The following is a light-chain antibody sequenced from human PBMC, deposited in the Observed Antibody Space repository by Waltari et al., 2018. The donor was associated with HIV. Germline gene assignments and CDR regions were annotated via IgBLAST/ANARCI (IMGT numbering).Light chain of an antibody. V-gene: IGKV1-39*01. CDR2: AAS. CDR3: QQSYNFPFT. CDR1: QTINTY. J-gene: IGKJ2*01. Sequence: DIQVTQSPSSLSASFGDRVIITCRANQTINTYLNWYQHQPGKAPKLLNYAASTLQNGVPPRFTGSGSGTDFTLTISSLQPEDFATYYCQQSYNFPFTFGPGTKLEIK.